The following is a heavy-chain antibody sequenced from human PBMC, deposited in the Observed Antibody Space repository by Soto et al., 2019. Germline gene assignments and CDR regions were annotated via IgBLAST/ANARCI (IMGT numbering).Heavy chain of an antibody. CDR2: ISSSSSYI. CDR1: GFTFSSYS. Sequence: GGSLRLSCAASGFTFSSYSMNWFRQAPGKGLEWVSSISSSSSYIYYADSVKGRFAISRDNAKNSLYLQMNSLRAEDTAVYYCARDASLSIAALWGQGTLVTVSS. J-gene: IGHJ4*02. D-gene: IGHD6-6*01. V-gene: IGHV3-21*01. CDR3: ARDASLSIAAL.